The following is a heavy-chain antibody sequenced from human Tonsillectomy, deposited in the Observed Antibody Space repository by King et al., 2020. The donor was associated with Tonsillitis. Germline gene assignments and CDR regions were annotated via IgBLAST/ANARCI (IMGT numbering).Heavy chain of an antibody. CDR2: IWYDGSNK. CDR3: ARDCGGDCYNFDY. Sequence: VQLVESGGGVVQPGRSLRLSCAASGFTFSSYGMHWVRQAPGKGLEWVAVIWYDGSNKYYADSVKGRFTISRDNSKNTLYLQMNSLRAEDTAVYYCARDCGGDCYNFDYWGQGTLATVSS. D-gene: IGHD2-21*02. J-gene: IGHJ4*02. CDR1: GFTFSSYG. V-gene: IGHV3-33*08.